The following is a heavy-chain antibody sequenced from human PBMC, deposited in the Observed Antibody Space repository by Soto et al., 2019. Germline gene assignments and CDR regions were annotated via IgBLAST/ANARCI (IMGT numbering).Heavy chain of an antibody. CDR3: ARHGHWAPLDD. J-gene: IGHJ4*02. D-gene: IGHD3-16*01. CDR1: GGSISSSSYY. CDR2: IYYSGNT. V-gene: IGHV4-39*01. Sequence: PSETLSLTCTVSGGSISSSSYYWGWIRQPPGKGLEWIGSIYYSGNTYYNSSLRSRVTLSVDTSKNQFSLRLSSVTAADTAVYYCARHGHWAPLDDWGQGTLVTVSS.